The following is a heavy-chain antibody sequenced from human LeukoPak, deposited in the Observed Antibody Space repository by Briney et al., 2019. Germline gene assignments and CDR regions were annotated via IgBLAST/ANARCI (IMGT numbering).Heavy chain of an antibody. CDR1: GFTFSSYS. Sequence: GGSLRLSCAASGFTFSSYSMNWVRQAPGKGLEWVSSITSSGRYIYYADSVKGRFTISRDNAENSPYLQMNSLRDEDTAVYYCARDPYSGGYGAYYYYYMDVWGKGTTVTVSS. CDR2: ITSSGRYI. J-gene: IGHJ6*03. D-gene: IGHD6-19*01. CDR3: ARDPYSGGYGAYYYYYMDV. V-gene: IGHV3-21*01.